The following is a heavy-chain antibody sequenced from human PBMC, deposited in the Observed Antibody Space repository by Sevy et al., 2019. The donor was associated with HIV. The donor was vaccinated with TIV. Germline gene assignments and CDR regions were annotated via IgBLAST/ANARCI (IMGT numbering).Heavy chain of an antibody. CDR2: ISYDGSNK. D-gene: IGHD3-9*01. CDR3: ARDLNILTGYYNGGLDP. J-gene: IGHJ5*02. V-gene: IGHV3-30-3*01. CDR1: GFTFSSYA. Sequence: GGSLRLSCAASGFTFSSYAMHWVRQAPGKGLEWVAVISYDGSNKYYADSVKVRFTISRDNSKNTLYLQMNSLRVEDTAMYYCARDLNILTGYYNGGLDPWGQGTLVTVSS.